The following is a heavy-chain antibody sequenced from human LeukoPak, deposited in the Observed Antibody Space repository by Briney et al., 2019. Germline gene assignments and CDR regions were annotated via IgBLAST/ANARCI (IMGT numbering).Heavy chain of an antibody. V-gene: IGHV4-34*01. CDR3: AREEYYYDSSGYYFQH. CDR1: GGSFSGYY. CDR2: INHSGST. D-gene: IGHD3-22*01. J-gene: IGHJ1*01. Sequence: SETLSLTCAVYGGSFSGYYWSWIRQPPGKGLEWIGEINHSGSTNYNPSLKSRVTISVDKSKNQFSLKLSSVTAADTAVYYCAREEYYYDSSGYYFQHWGQGTLVTVSS.